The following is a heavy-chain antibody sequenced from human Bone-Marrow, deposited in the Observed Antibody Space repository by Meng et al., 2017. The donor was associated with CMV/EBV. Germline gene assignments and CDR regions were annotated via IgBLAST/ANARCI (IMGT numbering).Heavy chain of an antibody. D-gene: IGHD5-18*01. CDR1: GFTFSSYW. V-gene: IGHV3-7*01. CDR2: IKQDGSEK. J-gene: IGHJ6*02. Sequence: GGSLRLSCAASGFTFSSYWMSWVRQAPGKGLEWVANIKQDGSEKYYVDSVKGRFTISRDNAKNSRYQQMNSLRAEDTAVYYCARDHERGGGYSEGRGGMDVWGHGTKVTVSS. CDR3: ARDHERGGGYSEGRGGMDV.